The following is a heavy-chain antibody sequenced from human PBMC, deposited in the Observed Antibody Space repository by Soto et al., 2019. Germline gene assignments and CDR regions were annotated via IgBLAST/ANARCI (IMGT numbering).Heavy chain of an antibody. CDR2: ISGSGGST. Sequence: PGGSLRLSCAASGFTFSSYAMSWVRQAPGKGLDWVSAISGSGGSTYYADSVKGRFTISRDNSKNTLYLQMNSLRAEDTAVYYCAKTTGSGNIFSFLGTLNDYWGQGTLVTVAS. J-gene: IGHJ4*02. V-gene: IGHV3-23*01. CDR3: AKTTGSGNIFSFLGTLNDY. D-gene: IGHD3-10*01. CDR1: GFTFSSYA.